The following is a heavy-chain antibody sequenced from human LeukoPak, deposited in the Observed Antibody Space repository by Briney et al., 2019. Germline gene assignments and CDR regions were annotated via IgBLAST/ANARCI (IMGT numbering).Heavy chain of an antibody. CDR2: VHPSEGT. CDR3: ATYYDRSGYELDY. Sequence: SETLSLTCAVSGGSVSHSNWWTWVRQSPGKGLEWIGEVHPSEGTNYNPSLKSRVTISLDKSKNQFSLELNSVTAADTAIYYCATYYDRSGYELDYWGQGTLVTVSS. J-gene: IGHJ4*02. CDR1: GGSVSHSNW. D-gene: IGHD3-22*01. V-gene: IGHV4-4*02.